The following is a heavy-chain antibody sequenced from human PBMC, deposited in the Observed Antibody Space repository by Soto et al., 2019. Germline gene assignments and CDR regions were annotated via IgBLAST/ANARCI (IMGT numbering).Heavy chain of an antibody. V-gene: IGHV5-51*01. Sequence: PGESLTISCKGSGYSFTSYWIGWVRQLPGKGLEWMGIIYPGDADTRYSPFFQGQVTISADKSISTAYLQWSRLKASDTAMYSWARRPNRRPDFDYGGQGTLVAVSS. CDR2: IYPGDADT. J-gene: IGHJ4*01. CDR3: ARRPNRRPDFDY. CDR1: GYSFTSYW.